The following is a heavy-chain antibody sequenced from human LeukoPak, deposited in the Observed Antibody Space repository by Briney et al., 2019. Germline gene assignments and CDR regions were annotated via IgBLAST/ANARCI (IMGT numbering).Heavy chain of an antibody. CDR1: GFTFSSYW. Sequence: GGSLRLSCAASGFTFSSYWMHWVRQAPGKGLVWVSRINSDGSSTSYADSVKGRFTISRDNAKNTLYLQMNSLRAEDTAVYYCARDWGSSGYRSDNFDYWGQGTLVTVSS. D-gene: IGHD3-22*01. V-gene: IGHV3-74*01. CDR2: INSDGSST. J-gene: IGHJ4*02. CDR3: ARDWGSSGYRSDNFDY.